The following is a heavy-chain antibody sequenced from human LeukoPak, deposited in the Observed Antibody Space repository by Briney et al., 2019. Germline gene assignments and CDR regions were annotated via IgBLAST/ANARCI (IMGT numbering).Heavy chain of an antibody. J-gene: IGHJ6*03. CDR1: GFTFSSYG. V-gene: IGHV3-30*02. CDR2: IWYGGSNK. CDR3: AKDGLGYCSSTSCPSYYMDV. D-gene: IGHD2-2*01. Sequence: GGSLRLSCAASGFTFSSYGMHWVRQAPGKGLEWVAVIWYGGSNKYYADSAKGRFTISRDNSKNTLYLQMNSLRAEDTAVYYCAKDGLGYCSSTSCPSYYMDVWGKGTTVTVSS.